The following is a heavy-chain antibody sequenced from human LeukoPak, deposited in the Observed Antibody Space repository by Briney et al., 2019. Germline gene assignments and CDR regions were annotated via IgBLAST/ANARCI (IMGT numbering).Heavy chain of an antibody. J-gene: IGHJ4*02. CDR3: ARFALEPPMSAVDY. CDR1: EFSFSSYW. D-gene: IGHD3-10*01. V-gene: IGHV3-7*01. CDR2: IKRDGSEE. Sequence: GGSLRLSCAAYEFSFSSYWMSWVRQAPGKGLEWVAYIKRDGSEEYYVDRVTRPFTTSRDNAKNSMYPQRDSLRVQDTAVYFCARFALEPPMSAVDYWGQGTLVTVSS.